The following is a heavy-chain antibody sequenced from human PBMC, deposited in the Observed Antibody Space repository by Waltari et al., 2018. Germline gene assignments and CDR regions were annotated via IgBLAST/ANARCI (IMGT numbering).Heavy chain of an antibody. CDR1: GGSISSGSYY. J-gene: IGHJ1*01. V-gene: IGHV4-61*09. D-gene: IGHD3-10*01. Sequence: QVQLQESGPGLVKPSQTLSLTCTVSGGSISSGSYYWSWIRQPAGKGLEWIGYIYTSGSTNYNPSLKSRVTISVDTSKNQFSLKLSSVTAADTAVYYCAAAPFGAEYFQHWGQGTLVTVSS. CDR2: IYTSGST. CDR3: AAAPFGAEYFQH.